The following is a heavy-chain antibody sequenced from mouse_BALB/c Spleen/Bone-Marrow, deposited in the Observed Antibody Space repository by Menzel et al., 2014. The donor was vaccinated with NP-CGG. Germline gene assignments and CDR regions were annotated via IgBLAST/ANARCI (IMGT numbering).Heavy chain of an antibody. Sequence: VQLQQFGAELVKPGASVKLSCTASGFNIKDTYMHWVKQRPEQGLEWIGRIDPANGNTKYDPKFQGKATITADTSSNTAYLQLSSLTSEDTAVYYCARRGDGYYAWFAYWGQGTLVTVSA. CDR3: ARRGDGYYAWFAY. J-gene: IGHJ3*01. D-gene: IGHD2-3*01. CDR1: GFNIKDTY. CDR2: IDPANGNT. V-gene: IGHV14-3*02.